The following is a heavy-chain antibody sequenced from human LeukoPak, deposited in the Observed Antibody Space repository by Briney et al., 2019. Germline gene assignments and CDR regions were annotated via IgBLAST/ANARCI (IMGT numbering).Heavy chain of an antibody. CDR1: GGSISSSSYY. CDR3: ARRCHRITIFGVVISHAFDI. J-gene: IGHJ3*02. D-gene: IGHD3-3*01. V-gene: IGHV4-39*01. Sequence: SETLSLTCTVSGGSISSSSYYWGWIRQPPGKGLEWIGSIYYSGSTYYNPSLKSRVTISVDTSKNQFSLKLSSVTAADTAVYYCARRCHRITIFGVVISHAFDIWGQGTMVTVSS. CDR2: IYYSGST.